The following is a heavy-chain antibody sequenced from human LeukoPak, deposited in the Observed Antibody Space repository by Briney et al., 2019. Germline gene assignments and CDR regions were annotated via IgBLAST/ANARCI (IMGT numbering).Heavy chain of an antibody. D-gene: IGHD6-13*01. J-gene: IGHJ4*02. CDR1: GFTFSSYW. V-gene: IGHV3-74*01. CDR3: ASRTGSSSTFHY. Sequence: GGSLRLSCAASGFTFSSYWMHWVRQAPGKGLVWVSRINSDGSSTSYADSVKGRFTISRDNAKNTLYLQMNSLRAEDTAVYYCASRTGSSSTFHYWGQGTLVTVSS. CDR2: INSDGSST.